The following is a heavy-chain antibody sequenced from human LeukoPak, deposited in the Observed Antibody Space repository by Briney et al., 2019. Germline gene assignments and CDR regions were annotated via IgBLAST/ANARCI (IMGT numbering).Heavy chain of an antibody. Sequence: KPSETLSLTCTVSGGSISSGDYYWSWIRQPPGKGLEWIGYIYYSGSTYYNPSLKSRVTISVDTSKNQFSLKLSSVTAADTAVYYCARGGYSYGSSPWFDPWGQGTLDTVSS. V-gene: IGHV4-30-4*08. CDR2: IYYSGST. J-gene: IGHJ5*02. CDR3: ARGGYSYGSSPWFDP. D-gene: IGHD5-18*01. CDR1: GGSISSGDYY.